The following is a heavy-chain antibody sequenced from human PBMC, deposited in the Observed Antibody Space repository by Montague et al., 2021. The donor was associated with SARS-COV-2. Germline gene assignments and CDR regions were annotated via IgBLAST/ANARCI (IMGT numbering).Heavy chain of an antibody. CDR2: VGVGGDT. CDR3: ARFVANSWYRITSYDY. Sequence: SLRLSCAASGFTLTNNAMSWVRQPPGKGLECVSAVGVGGDTYYAXSVXGRLTISRDSSKNILHLQMSSLRAEDTAIYYCARFVANSWYRITSYDYWGQGALVTVSS. V-gene: IGHV3-23*01. CDR1: GFTLTNNA. D-gene: IGHD2/OR15-2a*01. J-gene: IGHJ4*02.